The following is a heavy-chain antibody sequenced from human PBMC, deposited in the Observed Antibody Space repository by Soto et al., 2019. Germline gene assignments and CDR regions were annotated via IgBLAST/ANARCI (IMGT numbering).Heavy chain of an antibody. D-gene: IGHD3-9*01. J-gene: IGHJ4*02. CDR3: ARGQYDILTGYLDY. CDR1: GYTFTSYG. Sequence: ASVKVSCKASGYTFTSYGISWVRQAPGQGLEWMGWISAYNGNTNYAQKLQGRVTMTTDTSTSTVYMELRSLRSDDTAVYYCARGQYDILTGYLDYWGQGTLVTVSP. CDR2: ISAYNGNT. V-gene: IGHV1-18*04.